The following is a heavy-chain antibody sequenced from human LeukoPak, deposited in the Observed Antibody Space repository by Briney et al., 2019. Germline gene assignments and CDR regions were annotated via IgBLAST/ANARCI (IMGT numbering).Heavy chain of an antibody. CDR3: ARGKLPSGSYYGY. J-gene: IGHJ4*02. V-gene: IGHV1-8*01. D-gene: IGHD1-26*01. CDR2: MNPNSGNT. CDR1: GYTFTSYD. Sequence: GASVKVSCKASGYTFTSYDINWVRQATGQGLEWMGWMNPNSGNTGYAQKFQGRVTMTRNTSISTAYMELSSLRSEDTAVYYGARGKLPSGSYYGYWGQGTLVTVSS.